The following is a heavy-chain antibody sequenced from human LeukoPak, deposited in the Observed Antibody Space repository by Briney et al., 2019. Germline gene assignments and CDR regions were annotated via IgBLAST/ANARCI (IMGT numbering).Heavy chain of an antibody. CDR3: ARRYYDILTGYPYYFDY. CDR1: GGSISSGDYY. J-gene: IGHJ4*02. D-gene: IGHD3-9*01. V-gene: IGHV4-30-4*01. Sequence: PSQTLSLTRTVSGGSISSGDYYWSSIRQPPGKGLEWIGYIYYSGSTYYNPSLKSRVTISVDTSKNQFSLKLSSVTAADTAVYYCARRYYDILTGYPYYFDYWGQGTLVTVSS. CDR2: IYYSGST.